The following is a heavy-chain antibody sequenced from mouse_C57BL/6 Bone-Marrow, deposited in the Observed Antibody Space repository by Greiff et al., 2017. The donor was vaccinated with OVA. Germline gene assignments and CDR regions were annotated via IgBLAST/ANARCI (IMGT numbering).Heavy chain of an antibody. Sequence: QVQLQQSGPGLVAPSQSLSITCTVSGFSLTSYAISWVRQPPGKGLEWLGVIWTGGGTNYNSALKSRLSISKDNSKSQVFLKRNSLQTDDTARYYCASYYYGSSDYAMDYWGQGTSVTVSS. V-gene: IGHV2-9-1*01. J-gene: IGHJ4*01. D-gene: IGHD1-1*01. CDR2: IWTGGGT. CDR3: ASYYYGSSDYAMDY. CDR1: GFSLTSYA.